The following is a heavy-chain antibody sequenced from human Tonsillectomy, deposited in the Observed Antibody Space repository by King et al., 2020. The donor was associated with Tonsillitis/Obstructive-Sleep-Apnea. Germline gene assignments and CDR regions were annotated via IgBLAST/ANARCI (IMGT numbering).Heavy chain of an antibody. CDR1: GYTFTSYD. Sequence: QVQLVESGAEVKKPGASVKVSCTASGYTFTSYDIIWVRQAPGQGLEWMGWISAYNGNTNFAQKLQGRVTMTTDTSTSTVYMELRSLRSDDTAIYYCAREEAARLYFDYWGQGTLVTFSS. J-gene: IGHJ4*02. V-gene: IGHV1-18*01. CDR3: AREEAARLYFDY. CDR2: ISAYNGNT. D-gene: IGHD6-6*01.